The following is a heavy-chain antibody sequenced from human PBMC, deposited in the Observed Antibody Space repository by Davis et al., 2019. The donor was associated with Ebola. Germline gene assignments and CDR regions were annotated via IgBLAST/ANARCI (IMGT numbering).Heavy chain of an antibody. CDR3: ARGRTMIVVGDFDY. J-gene: IGHJ4*02. D-gene: IGHD3-22*01. V-gene: IGHV1-18*01. CDR2: ISPYNGNT. Sequence: ASVKVSCKASGYTFTSYGISWVRQAPGQGLEWMGWISPYNGNTNYAQKLQGRVTMTTDTSTSTAYMELRSLRSDDTAVYYCARGRTMIVVGDFDYWGQGTLVTVSS. CDR1: GYTFTSYG.